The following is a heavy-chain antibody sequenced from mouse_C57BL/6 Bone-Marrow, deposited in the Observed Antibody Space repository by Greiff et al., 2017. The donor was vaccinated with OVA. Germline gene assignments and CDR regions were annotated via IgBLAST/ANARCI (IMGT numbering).Heavy chain of an antibody. D-gene: IGHD4-1*01. CDR2: INSGSGGT. CDR1: GYVLTNYL. CDR3: ARNGLGLDFDY. V-gene: IGHV1-54*01. J-gene: IGHJ2*01. Sequence: QVELQQSGGELVRPGTSVKVSCLASGYVLTNYLIEWVKQRPGQGLAWVGVINSGSGGTNYHEKYKGKATLTADKPSSTAYMQLSSLTSEDSAVSFCARNGLGLDFDYWGQGTTLTVSS.